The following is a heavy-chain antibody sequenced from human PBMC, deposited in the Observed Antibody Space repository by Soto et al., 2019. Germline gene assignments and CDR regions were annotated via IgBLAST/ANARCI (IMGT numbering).Heavy chain of an antibody. CDR1: GFTFSSYA. V-gene: IGHV3-23*01. Sequence: HPGGSLRLSCAASGFTFSSYAMSWVRQAPGKGLEWVSAISGSGGSTYYADSMKGRFTISRDNSKNTLYLQMNSLRAEDTAVYYCAKAGVPATAIDFRPQYYFDYWGQGTLVTVSS. D-gene: IGHD2-21*02. CDR3: AKAGVPATAIDFRPQYYFDY. CDR2: ISGSGGST. J-gene: IGHJ4*02.